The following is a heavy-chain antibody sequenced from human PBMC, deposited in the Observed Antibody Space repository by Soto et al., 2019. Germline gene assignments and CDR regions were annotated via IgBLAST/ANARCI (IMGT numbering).Heavy chain of an antibody. CDR2: ISYDGSNK. CDR1: GFTFSSSG. J-gene: IGHJ6*02. D-gene: IGHD3-22*01. CDR3: AKDWRSDYDDGDYGMDV. Sequence: GGSLRLSCVASGFTFSSSGMHWVRQAPGKGLEWVTLISYDGSNKYYADSVKGRFTISRDNSKNTLYLQMNSLRAEDTAVYYCAKDWRSDYDDGDYGMDVWGQGTTVTVSS. V-gene: IGHV3-30*18.